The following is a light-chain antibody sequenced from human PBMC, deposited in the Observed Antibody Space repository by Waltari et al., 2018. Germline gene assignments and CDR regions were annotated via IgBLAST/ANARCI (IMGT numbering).Light chain of an antibody. J-gene: IGLJ1*01. Sequence: QSPLTQPASVSGSPGQSITISCTGASHDIGPFHYCSWYQQHPGKAPKLIIYDVTTRPSGVSSRFSGSKSANTASLTISGLQAEDEADYFCSSYTGSNSFVFGSGTMITVL. CDR3: SSYTGSNSFV. CDR2: DVT. V-gene: IGLV2-14*03. CDR1: SHDIGPFHY.